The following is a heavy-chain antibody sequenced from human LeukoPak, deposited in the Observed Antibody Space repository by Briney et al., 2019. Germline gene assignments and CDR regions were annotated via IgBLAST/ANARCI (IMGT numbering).Heavy chain of an antibody. Sequence: GGSLRLSCAASGFTFSSSWMSWVRQAPGKGLEWVTNIKPDGSEKYYVGSVKGRFTISRDNAKNSLYLQMNSLRAEDTALYYCARDTVGVTDYWGQRTLVTVSS. J-gene: IGHJ4*02. CDR3: ARDTVGVTDY. D-gene: IGHD1-26*01. CDR2: IKPDGSEK. V-gene: IGHV3-7*01. CDR1: GFTFSSSW.